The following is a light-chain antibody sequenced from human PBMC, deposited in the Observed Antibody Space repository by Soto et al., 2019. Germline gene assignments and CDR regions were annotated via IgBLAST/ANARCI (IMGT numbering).Light chain of an antibody. V-gene: IGKV1-39*01. CDR2: ATS. Sequence: DIQMTQSPSSLSASVGDRVTITCRASQSISNYLNWYQQKPGQAPKLLIYATSILQRGVPSRFSVSGSGTDFTLTISSLQPEDFATYYCQQSYSTPPYTFGQGTNLEIK. CDR1: QSISNY. J-gene: IGKJ2*01. CDR3: QQSYSTPPYT.